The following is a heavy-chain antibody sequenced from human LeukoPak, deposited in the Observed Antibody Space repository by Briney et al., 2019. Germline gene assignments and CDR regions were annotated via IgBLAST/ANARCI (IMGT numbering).Heavy chain of an antibody. CDR3: ARGGLTIAEATTSWYLDY. CDR2: TWYDGSNK. D-gene: IGHD1-26*01. Sequence: PVGSLRLSCATSGFSFSIYGMHWVRQAQGKGLEWVALTWYDGSNKNYADSVKGRFTISRDNSKNTLYLQMNSLRGEDTAVYYCARGGLTIAEATTSWYLDYWGQGTLVTVSS. CDR1: GFSFSIYG. V-gene: IGHV3-33*01. J-gene: IGHJ4*02.